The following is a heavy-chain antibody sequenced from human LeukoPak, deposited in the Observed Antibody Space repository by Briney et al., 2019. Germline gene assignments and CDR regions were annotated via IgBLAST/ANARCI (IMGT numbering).Heavy chain of an antibody. D-gene: IGHD3-3*01. CDR1: GGSISSGNYY. Sequence: PSETLSLTCTVSGGSISSGNYYWSWIRQPAGKGLEWIGRIYTSGSTNYNPSLKSRVTISVDTSKNQFSLKLSSVTAADTAVYYCAREFLHYDFWSGYLNWGQGTLVTVSS. J-gene: IGHJ4*02. CDR3: AREFLHYDFWSGYLN. V-gene: IGHV4-61*02. CDR2: IYTSGST.